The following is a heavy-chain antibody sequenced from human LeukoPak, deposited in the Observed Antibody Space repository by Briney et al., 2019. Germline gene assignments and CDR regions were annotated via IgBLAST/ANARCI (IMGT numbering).Heavy chain of an antibody. CDR1: GYTFTGYY. J-gene: IGHJ4*02. V-gene: IGHV1-2*02. D-gene: IGHD3-16*01. CDR3: ARGIGGGGGGFFDY. CDR2: INPNSGGT. Sequence: ASVKVSCKASGYTFTGYYMHWVRQAPGQGLEWMGWINPNSGGTNYAQKLQGRVTMTTDTSTSTAYMELRSLRSDDTAVYYGARGIGGGGGGFFDYWGQGTLVTVSS.